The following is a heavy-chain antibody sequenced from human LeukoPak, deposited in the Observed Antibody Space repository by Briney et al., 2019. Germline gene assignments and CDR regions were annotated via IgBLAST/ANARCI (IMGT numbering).Heavy chain of an antibody. CDR1: GGSFSGYY. Sequence: SETLSLTCAVYGGSFSGYYWSWIRQPPGKGLEWIGEINHSGSTNYNPSLKSRVTISVDTSKNQFSLKLSSVTAADTAVYYCARTYYYDSSGYWYYYYGMDVWGQGTTVTVSS. V-gene: IGHV4-34*01. CDR3: ARTYYYDSSGYWYYYYGMDV. D-gene: IGHD3-22*01. J-gene: IGHJ6*02. CDR2: INHSGST.